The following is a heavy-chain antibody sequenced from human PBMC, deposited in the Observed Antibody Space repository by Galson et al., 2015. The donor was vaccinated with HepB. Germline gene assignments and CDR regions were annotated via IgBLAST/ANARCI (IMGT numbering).Heavy chain of an antibody. J-gene: IGHJ4*02. V-gene: IGHV4-39*01. CDR2: IYYSGST. CDR3: ARHREYYYDSSGYSKVGPFDY. Sequence: SETLSLTCTVSGGSISSSSYYWGWIRQPPGKGLEWIGSIYYSGSTYYNPSLKSRVTISVDTSKNQFSLKLSSVTAADTAVYYCARHREYYYDSSGYSKVGPFDYWGQGTLVTVSS. CDR1: GGSISSSSYY. D-gene: IGHD3-22*01.